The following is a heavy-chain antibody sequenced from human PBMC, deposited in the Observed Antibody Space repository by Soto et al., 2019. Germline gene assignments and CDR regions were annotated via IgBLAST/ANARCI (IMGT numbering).Heavy chain of an antibody. Sequence: SVKVSCKASGGTFSSNPISWMRQAPGQGLEWMGGTIPTFGAGSYAQRFQGRLTITADKSTNTAYMELSSLRPEDTAVYYCARRQTSGYNRYFDSWGQGTLVTVSS. D-gene: IGHD5-12*01. CDR3: ARRQTSGYNRYFDS. CDR2: TIPTFGAG. CDR1: GGTFSSNP. J-gene: IGHJ4*02. V-gene: IGHV1-69*06.